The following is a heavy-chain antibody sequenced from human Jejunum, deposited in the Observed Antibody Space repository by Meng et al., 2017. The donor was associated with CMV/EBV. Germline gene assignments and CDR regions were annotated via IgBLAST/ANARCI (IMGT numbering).Heavy chain of an antibody. J-gene: IGHJ5*02. CDR3: ARGKFQSVGIVYSYFDP. V-gene: IGHV3-74*01. CDR2: INSEGSTT. D-gene: IGHD5-18*01. Sequence: STYWMQWVRQAPGKGLVWVSRINSEGSTTNYADSVKGRFTISRDNAKNTLYLQMNSLRAEDTAVYYCARGKFQSVGIVYSYFDPWGQGALVTVSS. CDR1: STYW.